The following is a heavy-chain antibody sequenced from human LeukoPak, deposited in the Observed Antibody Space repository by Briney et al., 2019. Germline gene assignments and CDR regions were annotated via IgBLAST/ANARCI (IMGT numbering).Heavy chain of an antibody. CDR2: ISGSGGAT. CDR1: RFTFSSYA. V-gene: IGHV3-23*01. J-gene: IGHJ1*01. Sequence: GGSLRLSCAASRFTFSSYAMSWVRQAPGKGLEWVSAISGSGGATYYADSVKGRFTISRDNSKNTLYLQMNSLRAEDTAVYYCAKDPAVAGTYFQHWGQGTLVTVSS. CDR3: AKDPAVAGTYFQH. D-gene: IGHD6-19*01.